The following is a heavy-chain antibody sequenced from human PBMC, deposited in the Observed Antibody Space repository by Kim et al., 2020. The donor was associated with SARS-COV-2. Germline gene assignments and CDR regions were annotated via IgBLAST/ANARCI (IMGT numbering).Heavy chain of an antibody. D-gene: IGHD1-26*01. CDR2: IYSGGIT. J-gene: IGHJ4*02. V-gene: IGHV3-53*04. Sequence: GGSLRLSCAASGFTVSDYRMSWVRQSPGKGLGWVSVIYSGGITYYAESAKGRFTISRNNSEHTVYLRMKKLRAEDTAVYYCARQLGPTLNYWGQGTLVTVSS. CDR3: ARQLGPTLNY. CDR1: GFTVSDYR.